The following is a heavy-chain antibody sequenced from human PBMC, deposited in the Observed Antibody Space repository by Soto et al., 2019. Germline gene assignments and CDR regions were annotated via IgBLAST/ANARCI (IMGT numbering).Heavy chain of an antibody. CDR1: GYSISSSNW. Sequence: SETLSLTCAVSGYSISSSNWWGWIRQPPGKGLEWIGYIYYSVSTYYNPSLKSRVTMSVDTSKNQFSLKLSSMTAADTAVYYCASVVAGDRSPRYVLDYWSQGSMDTVS. CDR3: ASVVAGDRSPRYVLDY. CDR2: IYYSVST. J-gene: IGHJ4*02. D-gene: IGHD3-16*01. V-gene: IGHV4-28*01.